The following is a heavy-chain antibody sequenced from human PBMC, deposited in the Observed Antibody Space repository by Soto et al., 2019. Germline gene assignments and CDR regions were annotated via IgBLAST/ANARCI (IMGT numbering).Heavy chain of an antibody. V-gene: IGHV3-33*01. CDR3: ARAYYDFWSGWYYYYGMDV. Sequence: PGGSLRLSCAASGFTFSSYGMHWGRQAPGKGLEWVAVIWYDGSNKYYADSVKGRFTISRDNSKNTLYLQMNSLRAEDTAVYYCARAYYDFWSGWYYYYGMDVWGQGTTVTVSS. CDR2: IWYDGSNK. CDR1: GFTFSSYG. D-gene: IGHD3-3*01. J-gene: IGHJ6*02.